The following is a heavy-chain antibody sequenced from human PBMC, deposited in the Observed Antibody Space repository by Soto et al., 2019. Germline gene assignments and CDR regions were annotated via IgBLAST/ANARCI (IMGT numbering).Heavy chain of an antibody. V-gene: IGHV1-69*18. CDR3: ARDSRLWGSTGWKREKLFDI. J-gene: IGHJ3*02. D-gene: IGHD3-16*01. Sequence: QVQLEQSGAEVKRPGSSVKVSCKTSGGNFNTYPISWVRQAPGHRLEWMGKIIPIFGTPDYAQKFQGRVTINEDEATTTVYMDLRSLKSDDSAVYYCARDSRLWGSTGWKREKLFDIWGQGTMVTVSS. CDR1: GGNFNTYP. CDR2: IIPIFGTP.